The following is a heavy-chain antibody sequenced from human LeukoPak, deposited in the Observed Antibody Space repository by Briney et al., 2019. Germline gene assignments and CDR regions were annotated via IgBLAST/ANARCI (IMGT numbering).Heavy chain of an antibody. CDR1: GYTFTGYY. V-gene: IGHV1-2*02. Sequence: ASVKVSCKASGYTFTGYYMHWVRQAPAQGLEWMGWINPNSGGTNYAQKFQGRVTMTRDTSISTAYMELSRLRSDDTAVYYCARVVLRYFDWLGRSDAFDIWGQGTMVTVSS. J-gene: IGHJ3*02. D-gene: IGHD3-9*01. CDR2: INPNSGGT. CDR3: ARVVLRYFDWLGRSDAFDI.